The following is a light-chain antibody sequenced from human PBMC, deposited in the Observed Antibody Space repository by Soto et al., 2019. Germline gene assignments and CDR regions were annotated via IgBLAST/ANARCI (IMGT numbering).Light chain of an antibody. CDR1: SSDVGGYNY. V-gene: IGLV2-14*03. CDR2: DVS. Sequence: QSVLTQPASVSGSPGQSITIAYTGTSSDVGGYNYVSWYQHHPGKAPKLMIYDVSNRPSGVSNRFSGSKSGNTASLTISGLQPEAEADYYCSSYTTSNTRQIVFVTGTKVTVL. J-gene: IGLJ1*01. CDR3: SSYTTSNTRQIV.